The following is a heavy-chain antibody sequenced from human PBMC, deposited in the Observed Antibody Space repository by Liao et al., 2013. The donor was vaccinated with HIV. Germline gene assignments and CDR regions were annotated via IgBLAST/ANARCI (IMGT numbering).Heavy chain of an antibody. Sequence: QVQLQESGPGLVKPSETLSLTCFVSGDSITSHYWGWVRQPAGKGLEWIGRIFSTGRTTYNPSLKSRVAVYIDTSKNEIALTVRSVTAADTAVYYCAREGAAGTYYLSDAFDLWGQGALVIVS. CDR2: IFSTGRT. J-gene: IGHJ3*01. V-gene: IGHV4-4*07. CDR3: AREGAAGTYYLSDAFDL. D-gene: IGHD3-10*01. CDR1: GDSITSHY.